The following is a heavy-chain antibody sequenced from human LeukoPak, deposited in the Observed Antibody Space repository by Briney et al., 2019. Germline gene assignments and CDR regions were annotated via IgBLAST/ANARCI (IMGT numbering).Heavy chain of an antibody. J-gene: IGHJ4*02. CDR3: LKQQLYYFDY. Sequence: GGSLRLSCAAPGFTFSDYWMTWVRQAPGKGLEWVANINQDGSEKYYVDSVKGRFTISRDNAKNSLYLQMNGLRAEDTAVYYCLKQQLYYFDYWGQGTLVTVSS. D-gene: IGHD6-13*01. CDR1: GFTFSDYW. V-gene: IGHV3-7*01. CDR2: INQDGSEK.